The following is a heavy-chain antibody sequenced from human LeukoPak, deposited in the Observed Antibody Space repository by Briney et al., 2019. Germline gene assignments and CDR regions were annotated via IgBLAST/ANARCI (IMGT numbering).Heavy chain of an antibody. D-gene: IGHD3-22*01. Sequence: GGSLRLSCAASGFIFSSYGMHWVRQAPGKGLEWVAVISYDGSNKYYADSVKGRFTISRDNSKNTLYLQMNSLRAEDTAVYYCAGPSGDYYDSSGPGAFDIWGQGTMVTVSS. CDR2: ISYDGSNK. J-gene: IGHJ3*02. CDR1: GFIFSSYG. CDR3: AGPSGDYYDSSGPGAFDI. V-gene: IGHV3-30*03.